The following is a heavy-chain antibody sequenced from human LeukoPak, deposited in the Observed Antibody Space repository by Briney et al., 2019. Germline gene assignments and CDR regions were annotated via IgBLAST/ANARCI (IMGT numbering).Heavy chain of an antibody. D-gene: IGHD2-15*01. CDR1: GGSFSGYY. CDR2: INHSGST. J-gene: IGHJ4*02. CDR3: ARGYGIVVVVAATPGQYYFDY. V-gene: IGHV4-34*01. Sequence: SETLSLTCAVYGGSFSGYYWSWIRQPPGKGLEWIGEINHSGSTNYNPSLKSRVTISVDTSKNQFSLKLSSVTAADTAVYYCARGYGIVVVVAATPGQYYFDYWGQGTLVTVSS.